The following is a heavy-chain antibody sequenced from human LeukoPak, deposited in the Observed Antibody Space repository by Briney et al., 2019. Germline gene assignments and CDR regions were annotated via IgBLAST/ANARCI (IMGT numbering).Heavy chain of an antibody. CDR3: ARRSEGYDSGDYYSTSGYFDY. Sequence: GGSLRLSCAASGFTFRKYGMSWVRQAPGKGLEWVSTFSGSGGFAFHADSVKGRFTISRDNSKNTLFLQMKSLRAEDTAIYYCARRSEGYDSGDYYSTSGYFDYWGQGILVTVSS. J-gene: IGHJ4*02. CDR2: FSGSGGFA. CDR1: GFTFRKYG. V-gene: IGHV3-23*01. D-gene: IGHD3-22*01.